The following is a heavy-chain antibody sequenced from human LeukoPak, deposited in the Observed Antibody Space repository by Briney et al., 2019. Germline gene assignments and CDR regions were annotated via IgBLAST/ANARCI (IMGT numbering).Heavy chain of an antibody. CDR3: ATTGYSSSWYYFDY. J-gene: IGHJ4*02. D-gene: IGHD6-13*01. CDR1: GGSFSGYY. Sequence: SETLSLTCGVYGGSFSGYYWTWIRQPPGKGLEWIGEINHSGSTNYNPSLKSRVTISVDTSKNQFSLKLSSVTAADTAVYYCATTGYSSSWYYFDYWGQGTLVTVSS. V-gene: IGHV4-34*01. CDR2: INHSGST.